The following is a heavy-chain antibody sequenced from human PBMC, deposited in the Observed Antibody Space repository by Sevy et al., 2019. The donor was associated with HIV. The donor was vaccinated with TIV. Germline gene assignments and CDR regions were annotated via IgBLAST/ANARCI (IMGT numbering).Heavy chain of an antibody. CDR2: TYPGDSDT. Sequence: GESLKISCKGSGYSFTSYWIGWVRQMPGKGLEWMGITYPGDSDTRYSPTFQGQVTISADKSISTAYLQWSSLKASDTSMYYCARKYYDILTGYYRFDPWGQGTLVTVSS. CDR3: ARKYYDILTGYYRFDP. D-gene: IGHD3-9*01. CDR1: GYSFTSYW. J-gene: IGHJ5*02. V-gene: IGHV5-51*01.